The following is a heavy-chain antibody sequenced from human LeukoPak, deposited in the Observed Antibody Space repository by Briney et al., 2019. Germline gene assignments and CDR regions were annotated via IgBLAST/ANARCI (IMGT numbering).Heavy chain of an antibody. D-gene: IGHD2-15*01. CDR1: GYTFTSYG. CDR3: VSVVAATAIDI. J-gene: IGHJ3*02. V-gene: IGHV1-18*01. Sequence: GASVKVSCKASGYTFTSYGISWVRQAPGQGLEWMEWISAYNGNTNYAQKLQGRVTMTTDTSTSTAYMELRSLRSDDTAVYYCVSVVAATAIDIWGQGTMVTVSS. CDR2: ISAYNGNT.